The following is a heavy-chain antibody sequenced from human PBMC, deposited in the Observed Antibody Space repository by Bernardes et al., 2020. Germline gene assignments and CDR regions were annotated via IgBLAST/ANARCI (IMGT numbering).Heavy chain of an antibody. D-gene: IGHD3-22*01. V-gene: IGHV3-23*01. CDR1: GFTFSSYA. CDR2: VSGSGYRT. J-gene: IGHJ4*02. Sequence: GGSLRLSCAASGFTFSSYALSWVRQAPGKGLEWVSAVSGSGYRTYYADSVKGRFTLSRDNSKNTLFLQMNSLRAEDTAVYYCAKLPDGDYYVSSGFLDYWGQGTLVTVSS. CDR3: AKLPDGDYYVSSGFLDY.